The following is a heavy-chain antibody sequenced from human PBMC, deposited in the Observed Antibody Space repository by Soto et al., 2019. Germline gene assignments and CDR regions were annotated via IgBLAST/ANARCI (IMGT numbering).Heavy chain of an antibody. CDR2: ISGSGGST. J-gene: IGHJ4*02. CDR3: ANNGHCTNGVCYAADY. D-gene: IGHD2-8*01. CDR1: GFTFSSYA. V-gene: IGHV3-23*04. Sequence: EVQRVESGGGLVQPGGSLRLSCAASGFTFSSYAKSWVRQAPGKGLEWVSAISGSGGSTYYADSVKGRFTISRDNSKNTLYLQMNSLRAEDTAVYYCANNGHCTNGVCYAADYWGQRTLVTVSS.